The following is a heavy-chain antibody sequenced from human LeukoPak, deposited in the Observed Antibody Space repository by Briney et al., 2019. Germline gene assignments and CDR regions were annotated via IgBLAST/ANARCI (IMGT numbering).Heavy chain of an antibody. D-gene: IGHD5-12*01. J-gene: IGHJ4*02. CDR3: GTSLKGVATTRPL. Sequence: PGGSLRLSCAASTFTFSTYGMSWVRQAPGKGLEWVSSISGNGVNTLYADSVKGRFTISRDNSKSTVYLQMNSLRAEDTAVYYCGTSLKGVATTRPLWGQGTLVTVSS. CDR2: ISGNGVNT. V-gene: IGHV3-23*01. CDR1: TFTFSTYG.